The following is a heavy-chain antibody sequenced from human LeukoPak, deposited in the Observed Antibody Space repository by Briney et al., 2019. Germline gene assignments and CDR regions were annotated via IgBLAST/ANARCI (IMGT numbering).Heavy chain of an antibody. D-gene: IGHD2-2*01. CDR3: AKFSWGIVVVPAATDAFDI. Sequence: GGSLRLSCAASGFTFSSYAMSWVRQAPGKGLEWVSAISGSGGSTYYADSVKGRFTISRDNSKNTLYLQMNSLRAEDTAVYYCAKFSWGIVVVPAATDAFDIWGQGTMVTVSS. CDR2: ISGSGGST. V-gene: IGHV3-23*01. J-gene: IGHJ3*02. CDR1: GFTFSSYA.